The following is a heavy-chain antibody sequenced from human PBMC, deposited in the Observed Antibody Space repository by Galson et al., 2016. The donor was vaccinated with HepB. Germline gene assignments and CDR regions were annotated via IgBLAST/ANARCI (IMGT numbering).Heavy chain of an antibody. V-gene: IGHV3-49*04. CDR1: GFTFGDYA. J-gene: IGHJ4*02. CDR3: TRQREKLYTYFDY. CDR2: IRSKAYGETT. D-gene: IGHD2-15*01. Sequence: SLRLSCATSGFTFGDYAVSWVRQAPGKGLEWVGFIRSKAYGETTEYGAFVKGRFTISRDDSQSIDYLQMNSLKTEDTAVYYCTRQREKLYTYFDYWGQGTLVTVTS.